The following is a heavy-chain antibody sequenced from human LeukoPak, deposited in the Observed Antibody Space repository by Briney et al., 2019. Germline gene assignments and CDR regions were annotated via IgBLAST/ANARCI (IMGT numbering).Heavy chain of an antibody. J-gene: IGHJ4*02. CDR2: ISGSGGST. D-gene: IGHD3-10*01. V-gene: IGHV3-23*01. CDR1: GFTFSSYG. CDR3: ARDTGGYNFDY. Sequence: QPGGSLRLSCAASGFTFSSYGMSWVRQAPGKGLEWVSAISGSGGSTYYADSVKGRFTISRDNARKTVYLHMNSLRAEDTAVYYCARDTGGYNFDYWGQGTLVTVSS.